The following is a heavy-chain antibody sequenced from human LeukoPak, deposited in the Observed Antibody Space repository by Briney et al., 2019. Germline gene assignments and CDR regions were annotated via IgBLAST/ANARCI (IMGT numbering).Heavy chain of an antibody. D-gene: IGHD3-22*01. V-gene: IGHV4-4*07. J-gene: IGHJ3*02. CDR1: GGSISSYY. CDR3: ARDPNTYYYDSSGYYGDAFDI. CDR2: IYTSGST. Sequence: SETLSLTCTVSGGSISSYYRSWIRQPAGKGLEWIGRIYTSGSTNYNPSLKSRVTMSVDTSKNQFSLKLSSVTAADTAVYYCARDPNTYYYDSSGYYGDAFDIWGQGTMVTVSS.